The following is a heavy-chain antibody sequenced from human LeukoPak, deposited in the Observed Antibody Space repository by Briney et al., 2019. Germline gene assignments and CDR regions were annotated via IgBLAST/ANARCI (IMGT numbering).Heavy chain of an antibody. CDR3: ARVGFRYYYGSGSYFFDY. Sequence: SVKVSCKASGGTFSSYAISWVRQAPGQGLEWMGGIIPIFGTANYAQKFQGRVTMTTDTSTSTAYMELRSLRSDDTAVYYCARVGFRYYYGSGSYFFDYWGQGTLVTVSS. V-gene: IGHV1-69*05. CDR2: IIPIFGTA. CDR1: GGTFSSYA. J-gene: IGHJ4*02. D-gene: IGHD3-10*01.